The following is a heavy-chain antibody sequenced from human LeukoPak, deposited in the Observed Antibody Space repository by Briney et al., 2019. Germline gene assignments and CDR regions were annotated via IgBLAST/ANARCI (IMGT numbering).Heavy chain of an antibody. Sequence: GGSLRLSCAASGFTFSSYWMSWVRQAPGKGLEWVSSISSSSSYIYYADSVKGRFTISRDNAKNSLYLQMNSLRAEDTAVYYCAGVRANWGPYWGQGTLVTVSS. J-gene: IGHJ4*02. CDR3: AGVRANWGPY. V-gene: IGHV3-21*01. D-gene: IGHD7-27*01. CDR1: GFTFSSYW. CDR2: ISSSSSYI.